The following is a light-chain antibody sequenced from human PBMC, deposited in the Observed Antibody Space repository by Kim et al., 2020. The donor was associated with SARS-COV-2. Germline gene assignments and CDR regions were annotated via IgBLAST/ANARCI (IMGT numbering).Light chain of an antibody. CDR2: YAS. V-gene: IGKV6-21*01. J-gene: IGKJ2*01. Sequence: EIVLTQSPDFQSVTPEEKVTITCRASQSIGSSLHWYQQKSDQSPKLLIKYASQSFSGVPSRFSGSGSGTDFTLTINSLEAEDAATYYCQQSSSLPYTFGQGTKLEI. CDR3: QQSSSLPYT. CDR1: QSIGSS.